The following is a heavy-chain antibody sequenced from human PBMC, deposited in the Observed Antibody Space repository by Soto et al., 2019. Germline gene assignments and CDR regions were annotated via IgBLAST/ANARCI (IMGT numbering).Heavy chain of an antibody. CDR2: ISWNSGSI. V-gene: IGHV3-9*01. CDR1: GFTFDDYA. D-gene: IGHD4-17*01. CDR3: AKDLNYGGNSGPFYY. J-gene: IGHJ4*02. Sequence: GGSLRLSCAASGFTFDDYAMHWVWQAPGKGLEWVSGISWNSGSIGYADSVKGRFTISRDNAKNSLYLQMNSLRAEDTALYYCAKDLNYGGNSGPFYYWGQGTLVTVSS.